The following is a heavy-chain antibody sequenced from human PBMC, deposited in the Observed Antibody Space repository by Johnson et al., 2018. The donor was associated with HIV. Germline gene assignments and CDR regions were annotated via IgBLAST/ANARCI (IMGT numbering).Heavy chain of an antibody. CDR2: IRYDGKDK. CDR1: GFTFSTYG. CDR3: AKSSSATYDGDAFDM. V-gene: IGHV3-30*02. J-gene: IGHJ3*02. D-gene: IGHD3-10*01. Sequence: QVQLVESGGGVVQPGGSLRLSCAASGFTFSTYGIHWVRQAPGKGLEWVSFIRYDGKDKYYADFVKGRFTISRDNSKKTLSLQMNSLRPEDTAVYYCAKSSSATYDGDAFDMWGQGRMVTVSS.